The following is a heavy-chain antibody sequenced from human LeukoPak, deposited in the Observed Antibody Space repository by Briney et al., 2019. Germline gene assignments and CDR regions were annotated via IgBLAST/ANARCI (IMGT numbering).Heavy chain of an antibody. D-gene: IGHD2-8*01. Sequence: PSETLSLTCTVSGGSISSYYWSWIRQPPGKGLEWIGYIYYSGSTNYNPSLKSRVTISVDTSKNQFSLKLTSLTAADTAVYYCARGTSFGLMNSDNWGQGTLVIVSS. CDR1: GGSISSYY. CDR2: IYYSGST. CDR3: ARGTSFGLMNSDN. V-gene: IGHV4-59*12. J-gene: IGHJ4*02.